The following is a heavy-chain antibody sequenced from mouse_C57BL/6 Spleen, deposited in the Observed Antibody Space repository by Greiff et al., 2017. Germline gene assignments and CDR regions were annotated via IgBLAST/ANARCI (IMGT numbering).Heavy chain of an antibody. J-gene: IGHJ4*01. CDR1: GYAFSSYW. CDR3: ARVGEGCRGGVMDD. V-gene: IGHV1-80*01. Sequence: QVQLQQSGAELVKPGASVKISCKASGYAFSSYWMNWVKQRPGKGLEWIGQIYPGDGDTNYNGKFKGKATLTADKSSSTAYMQLSSLTSGNSAVYFCARVGEGCRGGVMDDWGQGTSVTVSS. CDR2: IYPGDGDT. D-gene: IGHD2-13*01.